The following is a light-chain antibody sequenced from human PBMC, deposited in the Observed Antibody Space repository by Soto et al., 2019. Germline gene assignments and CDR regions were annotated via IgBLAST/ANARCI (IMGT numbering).Light chain of an antibody. J-gene: IGLJ1*01. Sequence: QSVLTQPPSASGTPGQRVTISCSGSSSNIGSNTVNWYQQLPGTAPKLLIYSNNVRPSGVPDRFSGSISGTSASLAISGLQSEDEADYYCQSYDSSLSRFVFGSGTKLTVL. CDR3: QSYDSSLSRFV. CDR1: SSNIGSNT. V-gene: IGLV1-44*01. CDR2: SNN.